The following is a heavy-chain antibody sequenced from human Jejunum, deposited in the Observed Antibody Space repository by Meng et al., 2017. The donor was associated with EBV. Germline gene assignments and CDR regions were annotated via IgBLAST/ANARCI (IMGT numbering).Heavy chain of an antibody. CDR2: IRNKPRGYTA. J-gene: IGHJ5*02. CDR1: GFTFSDHY. Sequence: VQLVEFGGGLVQPGGSLGLSCAASGFTFSDHYMDWFRQAPGKGLEWLGLIRNKPRGYTAEYAASVKGRFTISRDDSRNSLYLQMNSLKTEDTAVYYCADLGTSPLGPRGQGTLVTVSS. V-gene: IGHV3-72*01. D-gene: IGHD3-16*01. CDR3: ADLGTSPLGP.